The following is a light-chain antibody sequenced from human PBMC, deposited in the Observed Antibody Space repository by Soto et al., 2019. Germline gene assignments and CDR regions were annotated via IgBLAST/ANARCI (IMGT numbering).Light chain of an antibody. CDR2: GAS. Sequence: EIVLTQSPGTLSLSPGERATLSCRASQSVGSTYLAWYQQKPGQAPRVLIYGASNRATGIPDRFSGSGSGTDFTLTISRLEPEDFAVYYCQQYGGSLPYTFGQGTSLDIK. CDR1: QSVGSTY. V-gene: IGKV3-20*01. J-gene: IGKJ2*01. CDR3: QQYGGSLPYT.